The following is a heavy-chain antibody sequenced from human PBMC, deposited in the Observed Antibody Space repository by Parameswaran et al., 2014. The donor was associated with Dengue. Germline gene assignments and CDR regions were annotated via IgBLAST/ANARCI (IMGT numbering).Heavy chain of an antibody. CDR3: AKCSISGTTTHYYYYGMDV. CDR2: ISSSSSYT. V-gene: IGHV3-11*06. D-gene: IGHD1-7*01. J-gene: IGHJ6*02. Sequence: WIRQPPGKGLEWVSYISSSSSYTNYADSVKGRFTISRDNAKNSLYLQMNSLRAEDTAVYYCAKCSISGTTTHYYYYGMDVWGQGTTVTVSS.